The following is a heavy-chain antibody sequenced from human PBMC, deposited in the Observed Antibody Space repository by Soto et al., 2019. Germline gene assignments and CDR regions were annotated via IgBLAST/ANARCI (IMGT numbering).Heavy chain of an antibody. Sequence: EVQLVESGGGLVQPGGSLRLSCAAFGFTFSNYWMNWVRPAPGKGLEWVASIHQGGSQNYYFESVKSRFTISRDIAKNSLYWQMNSLRADDTAVYYCARLSTGQADDYWGQGTLVTVSS. J-gene: IGHJ4*02. CDR3: ARLSTGQADDY. CDR1: GFTFSNYW. D-gene: IGHD7-27*01. CDR2: IHQGGSQN. V-gene: IGHV3-7*05.